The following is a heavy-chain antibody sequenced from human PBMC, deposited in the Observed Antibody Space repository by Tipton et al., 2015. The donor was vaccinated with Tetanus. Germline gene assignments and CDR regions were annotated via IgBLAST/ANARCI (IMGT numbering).Heavy chain of an antibody. V-gene: IGHV4-39*01. CDR1: GGSIRGGTFY. Sequence: LRLSCTVSGGSIRGGTFYWGWIRQPPGKGLEWIGSIYESGDTYYIPSLKSRVTISVDTSKNQFSLNLNSMAAADTGVYYSARHQSGYFTPFDYWGQGNLVTVSS. CDR2: IYESGDT. J-gene: IGHJ4*02. CDR3: ARHQSGYFTPFDY. D-gene: IGHD3-3*01.